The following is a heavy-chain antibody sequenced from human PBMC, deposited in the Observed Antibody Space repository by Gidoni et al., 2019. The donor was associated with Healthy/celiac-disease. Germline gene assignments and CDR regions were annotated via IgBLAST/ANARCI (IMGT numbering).Heavy chain of an antibody. V-gene: IGHV3-23*01. CDR1: GLTFSRYA. J-gene: IGHJ4*02. Sequence: EVQLLESGGGLVQPGGSLRISCSASGLTFSRYAMSWVRQAPGKGLEWVSAISGSVGSTYYADSVKGRFTISRDNSKNTLYLQMNSLRAEDTAVYYCAKDWSAAAGLPEIDYWGQGTLVTVSS. CDR2: ISGSVGST. CDR3: AKDWSAAAGLPEIDY. D-gene: IGHD6-13*01.